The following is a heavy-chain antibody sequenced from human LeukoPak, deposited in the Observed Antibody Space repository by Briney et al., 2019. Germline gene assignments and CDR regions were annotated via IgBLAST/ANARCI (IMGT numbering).Heavy chain of an antibody. CDR3: ARPNYYDSSGYYSDAFDI. CDR1: GYSFTSYW. D-gene: IGHD3-22*01. J-gene: IGHJ3*02. CDR2: IYPGDSDT. Sequence: GESLKISCKGSGYSFTSYWIGWVRQMPGKGLEWMGIIYPGDSDTRYSPSFQGQVTISADKSISTAYLQWSSLKASDTAMYYCARPNYYDSSGYYSDAFDIWGQGTMVTVSS. V-gene: IGHV5-51*01.